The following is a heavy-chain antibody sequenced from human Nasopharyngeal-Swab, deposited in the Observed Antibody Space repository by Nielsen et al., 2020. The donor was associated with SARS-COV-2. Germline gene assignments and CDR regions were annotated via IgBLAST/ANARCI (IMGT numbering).Heavy chain of an antibody. V-gene: IGHV4-59*01. CDR1: GGSISSYY. CDR3: ATYYYDSSGYWEDFDP. CDR2: IYYSGST. Sequence: GSLRLSCTVSGGSISSYYWSWIRQPPGKGLEWIGYIYYSGSTNYNPSLKSRVTISVDTSRNQFSLKLSSVTAADTAVYYCATYYYDSSGYWEDFDPWGQGTLVTVSS. D-gene: IGHD3-22*01. J-gene: IGHJ5*02.